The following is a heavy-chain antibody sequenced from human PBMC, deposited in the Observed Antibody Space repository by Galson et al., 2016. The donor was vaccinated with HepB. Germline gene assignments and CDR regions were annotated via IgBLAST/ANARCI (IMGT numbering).Heavy chain of an antibody. CDR2: INHSGST. CDR1: GGSFSGYY. D-gene: IGHD2-21*01. CDR3: ARGNYSAFDI. J-gene: IGHJ3*02. V-gene: IGHV4-34*01. Sequence: SETPSLTCAVYGGSFSGYYWSWIRQPPGKGLEWIGEINHSGSTNYNPSLKSRVTISVDTSKNQFSLKLSSVTAADSAVYYCARGNYSAFDIWGQGTMVTVSS.